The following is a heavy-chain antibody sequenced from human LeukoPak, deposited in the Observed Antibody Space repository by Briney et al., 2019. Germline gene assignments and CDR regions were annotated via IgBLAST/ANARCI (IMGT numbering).Heavy chain of an antibody. Sequence: GGSLRLSCAASGFTFSSYGLNWVRQTPGKALEWVSAISGTGDSIYYADSVKGRFTISRDNSQNILYLQMNSLRAEDTAVYYCAKDRLFGEPGDYWGQGTLVTVSS. J-gene: IGHJ4*02. V-gene: IGHV3-23*01. CDR2: ISGTGDSI. D-gene: IGHD3-10*02. CDR1: GFTFSSYG. CDR3: AKDRLFGEPGDY.